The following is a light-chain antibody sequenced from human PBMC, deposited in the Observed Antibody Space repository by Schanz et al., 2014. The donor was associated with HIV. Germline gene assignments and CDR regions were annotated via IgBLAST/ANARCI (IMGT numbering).Light chain of an antibody. CDR2: EVV. J-gene: IGLJ2*01. CDR1: SSDVGGYDY. Sequence: QSALTQPASVSGSPGQSITISCTGTSSDVGGYDYVSWYQHHPGKAPKLIIYEVVKRPSGVSDRFSGSKSGNTASLTVSGLQAEDEADYYCSSYTSSSTLVFGGGTKLTVL. V-gene: IGLV2-14*01. CDR3: SSYTSSSTLV.